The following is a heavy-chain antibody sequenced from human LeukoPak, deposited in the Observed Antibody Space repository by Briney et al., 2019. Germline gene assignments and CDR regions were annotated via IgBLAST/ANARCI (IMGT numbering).Heavy chain of an antibody. V-gene: IGHV3-23*01. CDR2: VSGSGGIT. J-gene: IGHJ4*02. CDR1: GFAFSRFA. Sequence: GGSLRLSCVASGFAFSRFAMNWVRRAPGKGLEWVSIVSGSGGITNSADSVKGRFTISRDNSKNTVCLEMNSLRAEDTAVYYCPTEGFDNWGQGTLVSVSS. D-gene: IGHD1-14*01. CDR3: PTEGFDN.